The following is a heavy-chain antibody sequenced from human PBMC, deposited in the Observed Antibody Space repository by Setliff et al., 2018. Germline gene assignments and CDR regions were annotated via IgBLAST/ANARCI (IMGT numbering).Heavy chain of an antibody. V-gene: IGHV1-2*06. CDR2: INPNTGGT. Sequence: ASVKVSCKTSGYTFIGYYVHWVRQAPGRGLEWMGRINPNTGGTNYAQKFQGRVTVTSDTSISTAYLTLTSLRSDDTAIYYCARLSASVVSPVDHWGQGTLVTVSS. J-gene: IGHJ4*02. CDR3: ARLSASVVSPVDH. CDR1: GYTFIGYY.